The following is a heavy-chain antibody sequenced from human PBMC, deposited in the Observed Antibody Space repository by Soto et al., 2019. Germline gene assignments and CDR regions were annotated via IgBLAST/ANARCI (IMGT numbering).Heavy chain of an antibody. D-gene: IGHD3-9*01. CDR3: ARVGYYDILTGYPSDI. Sequence: GASVKVSCKASGYAFTSYDINWVRQATGQGLEWMGWMNPNSGNTGYAQKFQGRVTMTRNTSISTAYMELSSLRSEDTAVYYCARVGYYDILTGYPSDIWGQGTMLTVSS. J-gene: IGHJ3*02. V-gene: IGHV1-8*01. CDR2: MNPNSGNT. CDR1: GYAFTSYD.